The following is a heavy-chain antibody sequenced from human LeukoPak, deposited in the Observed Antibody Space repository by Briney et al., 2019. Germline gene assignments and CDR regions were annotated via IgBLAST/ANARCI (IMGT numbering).Heavy chain of an antibody. CDR3: ARGVRDLYYYYMDV. D-gene: IGHD4-17*01. CDR2: MNPNSGNT. CDR1: GYTFTSYA. V-gene: IGHV1-8*03. Sequence: ASVKVSCKASGYTFTSYAMNWVRQAPGQGLEWMGWMNPNSGNTGYAQKFQGRVTITRNTSISTAYMELSSLRSEDTAVYYCARGVRDLYYYYMDVWGKGTTVTVSS. J-gene: IGHJ6*03.